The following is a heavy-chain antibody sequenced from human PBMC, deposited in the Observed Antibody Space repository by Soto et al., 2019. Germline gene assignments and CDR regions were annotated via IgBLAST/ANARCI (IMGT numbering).Heavy chain of an antibody. J-gene: IGHJ4*02. Sequence: ASVKVSCKASGYTFTGYYMHWVRQAPGQGLEWMGWINPNRGGTNYAQKFQGRVTMTRDTSISTAYMELSRLRSDDTAVYYCARDQFRDGYNHRGYWGQGTLVTVSS. D-gene: IGHD5-12*01. CDR2: INPNRGGT. CDR3: ARDQFRDGYNHRGY. V-gene: IGHV1-2*02. CDR1: GYTFTGYY.